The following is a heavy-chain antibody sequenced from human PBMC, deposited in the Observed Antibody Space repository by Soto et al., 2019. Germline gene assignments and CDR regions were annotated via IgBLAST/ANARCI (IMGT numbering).Heavy chain of an antibody. CDR2: IYHSGST. D-gene: IGHD1-1*01. CDR1: GGSISSGGYS. Sequence: SETLSLTCAVSGGSISSGGYSWNWIRQPPGKGLEWIGYIYHSGSTYYNPSLKSRVTISVDKSKNQFSLKLTSVTAADTAVYYCARDQLEGNWFDPWGQGTLVSVSS. J-gene: IGHJ5*02. CDR3: ARDQLEGNWFDP. V-gene: IGHV4-30-2*01.